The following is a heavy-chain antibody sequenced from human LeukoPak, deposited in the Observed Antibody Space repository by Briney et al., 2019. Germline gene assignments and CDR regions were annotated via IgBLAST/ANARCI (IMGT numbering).Heavy chain of an antibody. D-gene: IGHD3-10*01. CDR1: GFTFSSFA. V-gene: IGHV3-30-3*01. CDR2: ISYDGTNI. J-gene: IGHJ4*02. Sequence: GGSLRLSCAASGFTFSSFAMQWVRQAPGEGLEWVAFISYDGTNIYYADSVKGRFTISGDNAKNSLYLQMNSLRAEDTALYYCARSGYYGSGSYSDYWGQGTLVTVSS. CDR3: ARSGYYGSGSYSDY.